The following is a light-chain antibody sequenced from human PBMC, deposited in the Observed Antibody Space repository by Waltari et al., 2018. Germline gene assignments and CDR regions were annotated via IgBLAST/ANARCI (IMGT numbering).Light chain of an antibody. CDR2: DAS. CDR1: QSVSTY. V-gene: IGKV3-11*01. Sequence: EIVLTQSPATLSLSPGASVTLSCRASQSVSTYLAWYQQKPGQPPRLLIYDASTRATGIPARFVGSGSETDFTLTISRLEPEDFAVYYCQERSNWPGGSFGGGTKVEIK. CDR3: QERSNWPGGS. J-gene: IGKJ4*01.